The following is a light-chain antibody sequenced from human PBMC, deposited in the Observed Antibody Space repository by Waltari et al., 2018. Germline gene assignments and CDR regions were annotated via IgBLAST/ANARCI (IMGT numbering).Light chain of an antibody. CDR2: LGS. Sequence: DLVVTQSPLSPPFTPGEPASIHCRSRQSLLPSNGYNYLDWYLQKPGQSPQLLIYLGSNRASGVPDRFSGSGSGTDFTLKISRVEAEDVGVYYCMQSLQTPRAFGQGTKLEIK. V-gene: IGKV2-28*01. CDR3: MQSLQTPRA. CDR1: QSLLPSNGYNY. J-gene: IGKJ2*01.